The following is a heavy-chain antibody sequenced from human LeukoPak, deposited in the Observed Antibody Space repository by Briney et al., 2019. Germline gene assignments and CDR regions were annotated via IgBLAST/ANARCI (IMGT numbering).Heavy chain of an antibody. CDR1: GFKLIGYS. CDR3: AKEGYCSGGSCYTGRNWFDP. CDR2: INSSSGTI. J-gene: IGHJ5*02. V-gene: IGHV3-48*04. Sequence: GGSLRLSCAASGFKLIGYSMNWVRQAPGKGLEWVSYINSSSGTIIYADSVKGRFTISRDNAKNSLYLQMNSLRAEDTAVYYCAKEGYCSGGSCYTGRNWFDPWGQGTLVTVSS. D-gene: IGHD2-15*01.